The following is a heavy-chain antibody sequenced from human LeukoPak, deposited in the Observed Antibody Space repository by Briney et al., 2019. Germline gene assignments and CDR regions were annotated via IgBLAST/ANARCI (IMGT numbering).Heavy chain of an antibody. D-gene: IGHD5-18*01. CDR1: GFTFSSYE. CDR2: ISSSGRTI. J-gene: IGHJ4*02. Sequence: GGSLRVSCAASGFTFSSYEMNWVRQAPGKGLEWVSYISSSGRTIHYADSVKGRFTISRDNAKNSLYLQMNSLRAEDTAVYYCARDPLQLWSFDYWGQGTLVTVSS. CDR3: ARDPLQLWSFDY. V-gene: IGHV3-48*03.